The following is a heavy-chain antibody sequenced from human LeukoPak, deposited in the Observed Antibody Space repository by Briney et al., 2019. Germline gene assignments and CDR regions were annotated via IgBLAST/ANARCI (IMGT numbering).Heavy chain of an antibody. V-gene: IGHV1-2*02. CDR3: ARGLYYGGNQLAHDAFDI. CDR1: GYIFTDYY. Sequence: ASVKVSCKASGYIFTDYYMHWVRQAPGQGLEWMGWFNPASGGTKYAQKFQGRVTMTRDTSINTAYMELSSLGLDDTAVYYCARGLYYGGNQLAHDAFDIWGQGTLVTVSS. CDR2: FNPASGGT. J-gene: IGHJ3*02. D-gene: IGHD4-23*01.